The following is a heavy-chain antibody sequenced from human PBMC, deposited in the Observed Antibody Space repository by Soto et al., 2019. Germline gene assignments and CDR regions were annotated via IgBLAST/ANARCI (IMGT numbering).Heavy chain of an antibody. V-gene: IGHV4-59*01. CDR1: SGSISSDF. CDR2: VYHSGST. CDR3: ARNGFSGNYPYFDY. J-gene: IGHJ4*02. D-gene: IGHD1-26*01. Sequence: SETLSLTCTVSSGSISSDFWSWIRQPPGKRLEWIGDVYHSGSTNYNPSLKSRVTISVDTSKNQFSLRLNSVTAADTAFYYCARNGFSGNYPYFDYWGQGTLVTVSS.